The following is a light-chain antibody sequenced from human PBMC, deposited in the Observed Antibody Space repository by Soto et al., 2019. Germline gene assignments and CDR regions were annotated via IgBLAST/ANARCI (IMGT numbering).Light chain of an antibody. CDR2: DAS. CDR3: QEYKSYSWT. CDR1: QSISSW. Sequence: DIQMTQSPSTLSASVGDRVTITCRASQSISSWLAWYQQKPGKAPKLLIYDASSLESGVPSRVSGSGSGTEFTLTIDSLQPDDFATYYCQEYKSYSWTVGQGTKVDIK. V-gene: IGKV1-5*01. J-gene: IGKJ1*01.